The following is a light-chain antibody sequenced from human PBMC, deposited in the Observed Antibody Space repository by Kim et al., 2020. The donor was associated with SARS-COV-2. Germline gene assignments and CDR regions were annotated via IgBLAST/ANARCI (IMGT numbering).Light chain of an antibody. Sequence: SQGQTASIPGSGDKLGDKYACWYQQKPGQPPVLVIYQDSKRPSGIPERFSGSNSGNTATLTISGTQAMDEADYYCQAWDSSTASYVFGTGTKVTVL. J-gene: IGLJ1*01. CDR1: KLGDKY. V-gene: IGLV3-1*01. CDR3: QAWDSSTASYV. CDR2: QDS.